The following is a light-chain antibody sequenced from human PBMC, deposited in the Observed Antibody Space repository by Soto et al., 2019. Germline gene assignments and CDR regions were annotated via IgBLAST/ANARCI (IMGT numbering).Light chain of an antibody. CDR2: GAF. CDR3: QQYGSSPPYT. J-gene: IGKJ2*01. CDR1: HSVSSSY. Sequence: EIVLTQSPGTLSLSPGERATLSCRASHSVSSSYLAWYQQKPGQAPRLLIYGAFSRATGIPDRFSGSGSGTDFTLNISRLEPEDLAVYYCQQYGSSPPYTFGQGTKLEIK. V-gene: IGKV3-20*01.